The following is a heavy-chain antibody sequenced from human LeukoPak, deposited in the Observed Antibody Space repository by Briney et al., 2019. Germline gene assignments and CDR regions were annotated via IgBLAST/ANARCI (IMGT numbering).Heavy chain of an antibody. CDR3: TRYIAAAGMFDC. Sequence: PGGSLRLSCAASGITFSNFWMSWVRQAPGKGLEFVANIKEDGNEKFFVDPVKGRFTISRDNAKNSLYLQMNSLRTEDTAVYYCTRYIAAAGMFDCWGQGTLVTVSS. CDR2: IKEDGNEK. V-gene: IGHV3-7*05. CDR1: GITFSNFW. D-gene: IGHD6-13*01. J-gene: IGHJ4*02.